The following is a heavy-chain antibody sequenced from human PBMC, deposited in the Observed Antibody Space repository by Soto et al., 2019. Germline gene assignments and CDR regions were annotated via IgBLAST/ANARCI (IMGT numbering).Heavy chain of an antibody. D-gene: IGHD3-10*01. J-gene: IGHJ6*04. CDR3: AMTGGAGPKRRKPYYYYGMDV. CDR2: IIPIFGTA. CDR1: GGTFSSYA. Sequence: SVKVSCKASGGTFSSYAISWVRQAPGQGLEWMGGIIPIFGTANYAQKFQGRVTITADESTSTAYMELSSLRSEDTAVYYCAMTGGAGPKRRKPYYYYGMDVWGKGPTVTVS. V-gene: IGHV1-69*13.